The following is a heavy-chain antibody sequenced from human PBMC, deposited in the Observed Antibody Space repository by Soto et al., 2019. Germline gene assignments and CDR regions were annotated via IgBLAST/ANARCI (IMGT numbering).Heavy chain of an antibody. Sequence: SETLSLTCTVSGGSINSGDYYWNWIRQPPGKGLEWIGYIYYSGSTYYKPSLKSRVTISVDTSKNQFSLKLNSVTAADTAVYYCARGHLGFAYWGQGTQVTVSS. J-gene: IGHJ4*02. CDR1: GGSINSGDYY. V-gene: IGHV4-30-4*01. CDR3: ARGHLGFAY. CDR2: IYYSGST. D-gene: IGHD1-26*01.